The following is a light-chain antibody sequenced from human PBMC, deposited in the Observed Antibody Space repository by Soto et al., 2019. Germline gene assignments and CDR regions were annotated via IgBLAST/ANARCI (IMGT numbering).Light chain of an antibody. Sequence: QSVLTQPPSVSGAPGQRVTISCTGSTSDIGAGFDVHWYQQLPGKAPKLLIYGNTNRPSGVPDRFSGSKSGTSASLAITGAQGEDEDDYYWPSYSQRLGGNYLFGTGTKVTVL. V-gene: IGLV1-40*01. CDR2: GNT. CDR1: TSDIGAGFD. CDR3: PSYSQRLGGNYL. J-gene: IGLJ1*01.